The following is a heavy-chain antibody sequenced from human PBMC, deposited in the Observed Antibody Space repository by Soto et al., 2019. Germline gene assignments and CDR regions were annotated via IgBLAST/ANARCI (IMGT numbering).Heavy chain of an antibody. Sequence: GGSLRLSCAASGFTFSSYGMHWVRQAPGKGLEWVAVISYDGSNKYYADSVKGRFNISSDNSKNTLYLQMNSMRAEDTAVYYCYSSGWYGIYYFDYWGQGTLVTVSS. CDR2: ISYDGSNK. D-gene: IGHD6-19*01. V-gene: IGHV3-30*03. CDR1: GFTFSSYG. CDR3: YSSGWYGIYYFDY. J-gene: IGHJ4*02.